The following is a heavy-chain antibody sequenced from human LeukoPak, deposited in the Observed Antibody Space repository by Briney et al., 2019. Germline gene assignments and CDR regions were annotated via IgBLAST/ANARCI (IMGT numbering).Heavy chain of an antibody. J-gene: IGHJ4*02. CDR3: ARENDSGYSLNY. Sequence: PSGTLPLPCEVSGVSISSGNWWSWVRPPPGKGLEWIGQIYHSGSTNYNPPLKSRVTISVDKSKNHFSLRLSSVTAADTAVYYCARENDSGYSLNYWGQGTLVTVSS. CDR1: GVSISSGNW. V-gene: IGHV4-4*02. D-gene: IGHD3-22*01. CDR2: IYHSGST.